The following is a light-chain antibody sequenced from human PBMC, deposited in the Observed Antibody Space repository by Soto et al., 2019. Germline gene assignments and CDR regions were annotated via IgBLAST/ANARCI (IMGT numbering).Light chain of an antibody. Sequence: DIQMTQSPSTLSASVRNRITKTCRASQRINFYLAWYQKKARKAPKVLIWNASTLERGVPSRFSGSGSGTEFALTISSLQPDDFATYYCQQYNSYSTWTFGQGTKVDIK. CDR3: QQYNSYSTWT. CDR1: QRINFY. V-gene: IGKV1-5*01. J-gene: IGKJ1*01. CDR2: NAS.